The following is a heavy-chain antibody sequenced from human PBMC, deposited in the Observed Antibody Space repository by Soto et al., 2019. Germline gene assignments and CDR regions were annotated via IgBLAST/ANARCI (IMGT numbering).Heavy chain of an antibody. CDR2: IWYDGSNK. D-gene: IGHD1-1*01. Sequence: GGSLRLSCAASGFTFSSYGMHWVRQAPGKGLEWVAVIWYDGSNKYYADSVKGRFTISRDNSKNTLYLQMNSLRAEDTVVYYCARDVQTRYYFDYWGQGTLVTVSS. CDR3: ARDVQTRYYFDY. V-gene: IGHV3-33*01. J-gene: IGHJ4*02. CDR1: GFTFSSYG.